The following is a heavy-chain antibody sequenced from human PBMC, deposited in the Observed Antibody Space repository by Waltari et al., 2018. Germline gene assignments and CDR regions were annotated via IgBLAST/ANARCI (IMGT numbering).Heavy chain of an antibody. CDR1: GGSFSGYY. Sequence: QVQLQQWGAGLLKPSETLSLTCAVYGGSFSGYYWSWIRQPPGKGLEWLGEINHSGSTHDNPSLKSRVTISVDTSKNQFSLKLSSVTAADTAVYYCARAKIFFYSSGWYYFDYWGQGTLVTVSS. CDR2: INHSGST. D-gene: IGHD6-19*01. J-gene: IGHJ4*02. CDR3: ARAKIFFYSSGWYYFDY. V-gene: IGHV4-34*01.